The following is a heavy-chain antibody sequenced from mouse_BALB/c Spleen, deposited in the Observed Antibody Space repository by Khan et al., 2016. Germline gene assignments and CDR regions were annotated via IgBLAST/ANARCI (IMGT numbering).Heavy chain of an antibody. CDR1: GDYITSGY. Sequence: VQLQESGPSLVKPSQTLSLTCSVTGDYITSGYWNWIRKFPGNKLEYMGSISYSGGTYNNHSLKSRISITLEPSKNQYYLQLKSVTTEDIGTYFCARYDGSSYVRSMDYWGQGISVTVSS. CDR3: ARYDGSSYVRSMDY. CDR2: ISYSGGT. V-gene: IGHV3-8*02. J-gene: IGHJ4*01. D-gene: IGHD1-1*01.